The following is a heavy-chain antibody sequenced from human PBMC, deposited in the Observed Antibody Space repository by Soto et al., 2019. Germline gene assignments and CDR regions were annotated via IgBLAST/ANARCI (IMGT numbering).Heavy chain of an antibody. Sequence: QVELVQSGAEVKKPGASVKVSCQASEDTFTHYVINWVRQATGQGLEWMGWMNPNTGNIDYAHKFQGRLTMTRDTSTRTVYMELSSLRSDDTAVYYCVRRVASGHRSWFDPWGQGTLVTVSS. CDR1: EDTFTHYV. V-gene: IGHV1-8*02. J-gene: IGHJ5*02. CDR3: VRRVASGHRSWFDP. CDR2: MNPNTGNI. D-gene: IGHD2-21*01.